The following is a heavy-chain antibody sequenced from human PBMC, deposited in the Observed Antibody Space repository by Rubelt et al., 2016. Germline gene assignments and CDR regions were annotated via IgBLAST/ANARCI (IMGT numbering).Heavy chain of an antibody. CDR2: VRYDGRNK. CDR3: AKISSSAMWFFDY. D-gene: IGHD6-19*01. J-gene: IGHJ4*02. V-gene: IGHV3-30*02. Sequence: GGLVQPGGSLRLSCAASGFAFSGYTMNWVRQAPGKGLDWVASVRYDGRNKNYADSVRGRFTISRDNSKNMVFLQMNSLRVEDTAVYYCAKISSSAMWFFDYWGQGTLVTVSS. CDR1: GFAFSGYT.